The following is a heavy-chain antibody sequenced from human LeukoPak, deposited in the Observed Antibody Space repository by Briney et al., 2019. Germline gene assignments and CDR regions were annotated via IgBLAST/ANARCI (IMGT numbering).Heavy chain of an antibody. J-gene: IGHJ4*02. V-gene: IGHV4-59*01. Sequence: SETLSLTCTGFGGSINRYYWSWIRQPPGKGLEWIGYISYSGSTNYTPTLKSRVTISVDTSKNQFTLKLSSVTAAETAVYYCARDGCGSSSCLDYWGQGTLVTVSS. D-gene: IGHD6-6*01. CDR1: GGSINRYY. CDR2: ISYSGST. CDR3: ARDGCGSSSCLDY.